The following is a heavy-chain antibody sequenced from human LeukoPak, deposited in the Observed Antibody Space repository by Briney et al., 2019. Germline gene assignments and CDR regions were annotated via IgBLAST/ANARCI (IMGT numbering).Heavy chain of an antibody. V-gene: IGHV3-23*01. Sequence: GGSLRLSCAASGFTFSNYAMSWVRQAPGKGLEWVSGISGSSGSTSYADSVKGRFTISRDNSKNTLYLQMNSLRAEDTAVYHCARYDFILISYFDLWGRGTLVTVSS. J-gene: IGHJ2*01. CDR2: ISGSSGST. D-gene: IGHD3-3*01. CDR1: GFTFSNYA. CDR3: ARYDFILISYFDL.